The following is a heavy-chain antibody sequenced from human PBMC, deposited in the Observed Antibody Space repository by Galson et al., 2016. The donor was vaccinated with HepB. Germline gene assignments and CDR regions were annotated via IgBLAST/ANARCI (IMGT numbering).Heavy chain of an antibody. D-gene: IGHD4-23*01. CDR3: ARAQTTVVTYIDN. CDR2: IKQDGSEK. CDR1: GFTFSSYW. V-gene: IGHV3-7*01. J-gene: IGHJ4*02. Sequence: SLRLSCAVSGFTFSSYWMSWVRQGPGKGLEWVAIIKQDGSEKYYVDSVKGRFTISRDNAKKSLYLQMNSLRAEDTAVYYCARAQTTVVTYIDNWGQGTLVTVSS.